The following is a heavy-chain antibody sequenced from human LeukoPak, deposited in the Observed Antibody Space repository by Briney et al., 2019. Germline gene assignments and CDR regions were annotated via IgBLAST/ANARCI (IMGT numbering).Heavy chain of an antibody. CDR2: INPNSGGT. J-gene: IGHJ4*02. V-gene: IGHV1-2*02. D-gene: IGHD3-9*01. CDR3: ARVVPYYDILTGYYSYYFDY. CDR1: GYTFTGYY. Sequence: ASVTVSCKASGYTFTGYYMHWVRQAPEQGLEWMGWINPNSGGTNYAQKFQGRVTITRDTAISTAYMELSRLRSDDTAVYYCARVVPYYDILTGYYSYYFDYWGQGTLVTVSS.